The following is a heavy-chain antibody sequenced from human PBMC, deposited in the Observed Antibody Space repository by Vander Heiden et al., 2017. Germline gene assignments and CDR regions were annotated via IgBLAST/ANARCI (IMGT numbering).Heavy chain of an antibody. CDR2: ISGSGGST. CDR1: GFTFSRYA. J-gene: IGHJ6*01. Sequence: EVHLLESGGGLVQPGGYLRLSCGAPGFTFSRYAMNWVRLSPGKGLVWVSTISGSGGSTDYADSGKGRFTISRDNSKNTLYLQMNSLRAQDTAVYYCAKGRESNYYYYYGMDVW. D-gene: IGHD4-4*01. V-gene: IGHV3-23*01. CDR3: AKGRESNYYYYYGMDV.